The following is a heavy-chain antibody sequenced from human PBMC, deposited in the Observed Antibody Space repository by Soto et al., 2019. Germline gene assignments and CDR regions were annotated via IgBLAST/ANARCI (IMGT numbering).Heavy chain of an antibody. Sequence: GGSLRLSCVVSGLNFNDAWMSWVRQASGKGLEWVGRIISRNGGGTTDYAAPVKGRFAISRDDSRNTVYLQMNSLKTEDTGVYYCAYTGFHTLWLDPRGQGSLVTVPS. V-gene: IGHV3-15*01. J-gene: IGHJ5*02. CDR3: AYTGFHTLWLDP. CDR1: GLNFNDAW. CDR2: IISRNGGGTT.